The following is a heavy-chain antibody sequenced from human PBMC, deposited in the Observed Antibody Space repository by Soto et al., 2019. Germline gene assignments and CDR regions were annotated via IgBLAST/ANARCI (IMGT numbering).Heavy chain of an antibody. Sequence: QVQLVQSGAEVKKPGASVKVSCKASGYTFTSYGISWVRQAPGQGLEWMGWISAYNGNTNYAQKLQGRVTMTTDTSTSTAYMELRSLRSDDTAVYYCARDQKSHLDYGGNPGWFDPWGQGTLVTVSS. CDR1: GYTFTSYG. CDR2: ISAYNGNT. CDR3: ARDQKSHLDYGGNPGWFDP. V-gene: IGHV1-18*01. J-gene: IGHJ5*02. D-gene: IGHD4-17*01.